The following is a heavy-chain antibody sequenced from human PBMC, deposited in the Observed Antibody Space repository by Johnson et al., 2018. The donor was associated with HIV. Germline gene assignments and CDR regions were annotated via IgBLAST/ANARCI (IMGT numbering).Heavy chain of an antibody. CDR1: GFTFSSYT. J-gene: IGHJ3*02. Sequence: QVQVVESGGGLVQPGGSLRLSCAASGFTFSSYTMHWVRQAPGKGLEWAAVISYDGSNKYYADSVKGRFTISRDNSKNTLSLQMNSLRAEDTAVYYCARVEGGSSSNAFDIWGQGTMVTVSS. D-gene: IGHD6-13*01. V-gene: IGHV3-30-3*01. CDR3: ARVEGGSSSNAFDI. CDR2: ISYDGSNK.